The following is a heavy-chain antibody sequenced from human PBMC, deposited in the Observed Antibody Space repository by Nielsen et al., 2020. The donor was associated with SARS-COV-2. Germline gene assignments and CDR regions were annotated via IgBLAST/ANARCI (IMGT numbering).Heavy chain of an antibody. CDR2: IYYSGTT. J-gene: IGHJ2*01. CDR3: SMNYGQWYFDL. V-gene: IGHV4-39*01. D-gene: IGHD4-17*01. Sequence: SETLSLTCTVSGGSISSSSYYWGWIRQPPGKGLEWIGSIYYSGTTYYNPSLKSRVTISVDTSKNQFSLKLSSVTAADTAVYYCSMNYGQWYFDLWGRGTLVTVSS. CDR1: GGSISSSSYY.